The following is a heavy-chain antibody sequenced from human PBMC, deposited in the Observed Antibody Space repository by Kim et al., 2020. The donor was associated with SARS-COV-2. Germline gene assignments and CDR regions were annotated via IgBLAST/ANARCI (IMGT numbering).Heavy chain of an antibody. V-gene: IGHV4-39*01. D-gene: IGHD3-22*01. CDR1: GGSISSSSYY. J-gene: IGHJ4*02. CDR3: ARLKRYYDSSGYPSLEDY. CDR2: IYYSGST. Sequence: SETLSLTCTVSGGSISSSSYYWGWIRQPPGKGLEWIGSIYYSGSTYYNPSLKSRVTISVDTSKNQFSLKLSSVTAADTAVYYCARLKRYYDSSGYPSLEDYWGQGTLVTVSS.